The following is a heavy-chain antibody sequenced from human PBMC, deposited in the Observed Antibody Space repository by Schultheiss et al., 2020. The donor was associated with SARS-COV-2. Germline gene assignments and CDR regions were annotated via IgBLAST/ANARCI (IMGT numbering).Heavy chain of an antibody. D-gene: IGHD6-13*01. J-gene: IGHJ3*02. V-gene: IGHV4-31*03. Sequence: SQTLSLTCPVSGGSISSGGYYWSWIRQHPGKGLEWIGYIYYSGSTYYNPSLKSRVTISVDTSKNQFSLKLSSVTAADTAVYYCARDRAAAAGETDAFDIWGQGTMVTVSS. CDR1: GGSISSGGYY. CDR2: IYYSGST. CDR3: ARDRAAAAGETDAFDI.